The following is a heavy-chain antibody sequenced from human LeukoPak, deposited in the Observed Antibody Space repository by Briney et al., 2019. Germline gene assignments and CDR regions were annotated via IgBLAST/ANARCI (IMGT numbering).Heavy chain of an antibody. Sequence: ASVKVSCKASGGTFSTYAISWVRQAPGQGLEWVGVIIPMVGTATYAQRFQGRVTITADESTSTAYMELSSLRSEDTAVHYCARDLYCNRTSCSVWGQGTLVIVSS. V-gene: IGHV1-69*13. D-gene: IGHD2-2*01. J-gene: IGHJ4*02. CDR2: IIPMVGTA. CDR1: GGTFSTYA. CDR3: ARDLYCNRTSCSV.